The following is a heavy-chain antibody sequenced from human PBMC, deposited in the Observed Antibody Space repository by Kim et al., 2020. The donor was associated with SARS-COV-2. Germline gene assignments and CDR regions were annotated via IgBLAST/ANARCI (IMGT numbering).Heavy chain of an antibody. Sequence: GGSLRLSCAASGFTFTSYAMTWVRQAPGKGLEWVSTITGSGVYTHYADSVKGGFTISRDNSKNTLYLQMNILRVEDTAIYYCATRASSSGYYGMDVWGQG. D-gene: IGHD2-15*01. CDR1: GFTFTSYA. J-gene: IGHJ6*02. V-gene: IGHV3-23*01. CDR2: ITGSGVYT. CDR3: ATRASSSGYYGMDV.